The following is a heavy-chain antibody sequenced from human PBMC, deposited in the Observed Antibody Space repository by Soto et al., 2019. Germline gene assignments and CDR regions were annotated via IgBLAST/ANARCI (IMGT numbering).Heavy chain of an antibody. CDR1: GFPFSNSW. CDR2: INGDGSST. V-gene: IGHV3-74*01. Sequence: EVQLVESGGGLVQPGGPLRLSCAASGFPFSNSWMSWVRQAPGKGLVWVSRINGDGSSTNYADSVKGRFTISRDNAMKTLHLQMNSLRVEDTDVYYCVRDFRWGQGTLVTVSS. J-gene: IGHJ4*02. CDR3: VRDFR.